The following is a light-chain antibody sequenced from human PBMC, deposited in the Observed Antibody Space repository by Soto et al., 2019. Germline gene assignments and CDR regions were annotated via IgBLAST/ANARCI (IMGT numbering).Light chain of an antibody. Sequence: QSVLTQPASVSGSPGQSVTISCTGTSSDIGADDFVSWYQHHPDKTPKLIIFGVTYRPTGISHRFSASKSGNTASLTISGLEAEDEAFYYCSSYRKTTFPHVVFGRGTKLTVL. CDR1: SSDIGADDF. CDR3: SSYRKTTFPHVV. J-gene: IGLJ2*01. CDR2: GVT. V-gene: IGLV2-14*01.